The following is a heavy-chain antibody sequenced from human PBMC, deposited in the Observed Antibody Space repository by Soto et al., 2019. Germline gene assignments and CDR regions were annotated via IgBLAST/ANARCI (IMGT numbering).Heavy chain of an antibody. CDR2: INPSGGST. V-gene: IGHV1-46*01. CDR3: ARWGIVVVPAAYYGMDV. J-gene: IGHJ6*02. D-gene: IGHD2-2*01. Sequence: ASVKVSCKASGYTFTSYYMHWVRQAPGQGLEWMGIINPSGGSTSYAQKFQGRVTMTRDTSTSTVYMELSSLRSEDTAVYYCARWGIVVVPAAYYGMDVWGQGTTVTVSS. CDR1: GYTFTSYY.